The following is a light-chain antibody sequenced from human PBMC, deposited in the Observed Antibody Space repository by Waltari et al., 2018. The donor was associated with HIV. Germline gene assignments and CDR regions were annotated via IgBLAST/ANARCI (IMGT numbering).Light chain of an antibody. CDR2: AAS. V-gene: IGKV1-39*01. CDR3: QQSYHTLIT. J-gene: IGKJ5*01. CDR1: QTISTS. Sequence: DIQMTKSPSSLSASVGDRVTVTCLASQTISTSLNWYQQKPGKAPKLLIYAASTLHGGVPSRFSGSGSGTDFTLTITNVQPEDFATYFCQQSYHTLITFGQGTRLEIK.